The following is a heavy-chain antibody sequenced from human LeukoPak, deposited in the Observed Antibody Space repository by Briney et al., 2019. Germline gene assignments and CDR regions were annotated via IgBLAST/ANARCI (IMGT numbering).Heavy chain of an antibody. J-gene: IGHJ6*02. CDR3: ARAGRLYCSSTSCTYYYYGMDV. Sequence: GASVKVSCKASGYTFTSYGISWVRQAPGQGLEWMGWISAYNGNTNYAQKLQGRVTMTTDTSTSTAYMELRSLRSDDTAVYYCARAGRLYCSSTSCTYYYYGMDVWGQGTTVTVSS. D-gene: IGHD2-2*01. V-gene: IGHV1-18*01. CDR2: ISAYNGNT. CDR1: GYTFTSYG.